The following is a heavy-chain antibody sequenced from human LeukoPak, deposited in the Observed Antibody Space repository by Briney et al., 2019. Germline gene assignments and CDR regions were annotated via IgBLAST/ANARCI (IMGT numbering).Heavy chain of an antibody. D-gene: IGHD3-9*01. CDR1: GYTFTSYG. CDR3: VRDVADDITDY. Sequence: ASVKVSCKASGYTFTSYGISWVRQAPGQGLEWMGWINTNTGNPTYTQGFTGRFVFSLDTSVSTAYLQINSLKAEDTAVYYCVRDVADDITDYWGQGTLVTVSS. J-gene: IGHJ4*02. CDR2: INTNTGNP. V-gene: IGHV7-4-1*02.